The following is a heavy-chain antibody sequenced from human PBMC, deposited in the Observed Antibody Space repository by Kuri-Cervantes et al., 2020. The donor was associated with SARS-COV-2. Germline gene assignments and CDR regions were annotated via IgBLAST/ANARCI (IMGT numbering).Heavy chain of an antibody. Sequence: SVKVSCKASGGTFSSCAISWVRQAPGQGLEWMGGIIPIFGTANYAQKFQGRVTITTDESTSTAYMELSSLRSEDTAVYYCAREKLAGYYYYYMDVWGKGTTVTVSS. CDR3: AREKLAGYYYYYMDV. CDR1: GGTFSSCA. CDR2: IIPIFGTA. D-gene: IGHD1-1*01. J-gene: IGHJ6*03. V-gene: IGHV1-69*05.